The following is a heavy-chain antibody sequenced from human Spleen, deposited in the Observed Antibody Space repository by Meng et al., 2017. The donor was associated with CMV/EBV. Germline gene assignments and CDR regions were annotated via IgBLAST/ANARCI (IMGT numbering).Heavy chain of an antibody. D-gene: IGHD3-9*01. CDR3: ARRYYDVLTGYYYFDQ. CDR1: GYTFTSYG. Sequence: ASVKVSCKASGYTFTSYGISWVRQAPGQGLEWMGWISAYNVNTDYARNLQGRVTITADTSTSTAYMELRSLRSDDTAVYYCARRYYDVLTGYYYFDQWGQGTQVTVSS. V-gene: IGHV1-18*01. J-gene: IGHJ4*02. CDR2: ISAYNVNT.